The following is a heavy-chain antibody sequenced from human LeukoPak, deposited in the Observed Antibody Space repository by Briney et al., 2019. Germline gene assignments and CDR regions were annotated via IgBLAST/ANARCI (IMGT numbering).Heavy chain of an antibody. CDR3: ARLARGGSGPGSFDYYMDV. CDR1: GYSFTTHD. J-gene: IGHJ6*03. CDR2: IIPIFGTA. D-gene: IGHD3-3*01. Sequence: SVKVSCKASGYSFTTHDVDWVRQAPGQGLEWMGGIIPIFGTANYAQKFQGRVTITADESTSTAYMELSSLRSEDTAVYYCARLARGGSGPGSFDYYMDVWGKGTTVTVSS. V-gene: IGHV1-69*13.